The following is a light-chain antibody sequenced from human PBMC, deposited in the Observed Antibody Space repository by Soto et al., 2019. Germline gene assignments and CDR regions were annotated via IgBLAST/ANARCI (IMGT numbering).Light chain of an antibody. CDR2: DVS. Sequence: QSALTQPASVSGSPGQSITISCTGTSSDVGNYNYVSWYQQHPGKVPKLMIYDVSNRPSGVSNRFSGSKSGNTASLTISGLQAEDEADYYCSSYTTSTTLVLFGGGTKLTVL. CDR1: SSDVGNYNY. CDR3: SSYTTSTTLVL. V-gene: IGLV2-14*01. J-gene: IGLJ2*01.